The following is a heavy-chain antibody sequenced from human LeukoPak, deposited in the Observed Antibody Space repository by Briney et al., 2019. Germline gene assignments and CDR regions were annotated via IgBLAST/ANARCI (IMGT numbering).Heavy chain of an antibody. V-gene: IGHV4-34*01. CDR2: INHSGST. J-gene: IGHJ3*02. CDR3: ARTSSWSDAFDI. D-gene: IGHD6-13*01. CDR1: GGSFSGYY. Sequence: SETLSLTCAVYGGSFSGYYWSWIRQPPGKGLEWIGEINHSGSTNYNPSLKSRVTISIDTSKNQFSLKLSSVTAADTAVYYCARTSSWSDAFDIWGQGTMVTVSS.